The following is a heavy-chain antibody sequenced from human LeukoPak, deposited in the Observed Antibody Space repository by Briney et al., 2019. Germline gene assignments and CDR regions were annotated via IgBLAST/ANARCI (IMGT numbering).Heavy chain of an antibody. V-gene: IGHV3-7*03. Sequence: PGGSLRLSCAASGFTFTDYWISWVRQAPGKGLEWVANIGQDGSNKFYVASVKGRFSISRDNAKNSVFLQMNNLRVEDTAIYYCATSRAAAGCDWGQGTLVTVSS. J-gene: IGHJ4*02. CDR3: ATSRAAAGCD. CDR2: IGQDGSNK. D-gene: IGHD6-13*01. CDR1: GFTFTDYW.